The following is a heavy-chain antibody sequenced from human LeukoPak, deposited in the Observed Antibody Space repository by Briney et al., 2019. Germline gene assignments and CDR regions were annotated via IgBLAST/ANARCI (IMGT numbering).Heavy chain of an antibody. D-gene: IGHD5-18*01. CDR2: IYYSGST. CDR3: ASGYSYGFGYYYYGMDV. CDR1: GGSISSSSYY. Sequence: PSETLSLTCTVSGGSISSSSYYWGWIRQPPGKGLEWIGSIYYSGSTYYNPSLKSRVTISVDTSKNQFSLKLSFVTAADTAVYYCASGYSYGFGYYYYGMDVWGQGTTVTVSS. V-gene: IGHV4-39*01. J-gene: IGHJ6*02.